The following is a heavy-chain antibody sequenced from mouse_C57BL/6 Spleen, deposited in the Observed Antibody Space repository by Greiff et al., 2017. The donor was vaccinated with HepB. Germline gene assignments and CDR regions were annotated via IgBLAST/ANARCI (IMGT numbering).Heavy chain of an antibody. D-gene: IGHD4-1*01. CDR1: GYSITSGYY. V-gene: IGHV3-6*01. CDR2: ISYDGSN. Sequence: EVQLQESGPGLVKPSQSLSLTCSVTGYSITSGYYWNWIRQFPGNKLEWMGYISYDGSNNYNPSLKNRISITRDTSKNQFFLKLNSVTTEDTATYYCAREGELGRNPYFDYWGQGTTLTVSS. CDR3: AREGELGRNPYFDY. J-gene: IGHJ2*01.